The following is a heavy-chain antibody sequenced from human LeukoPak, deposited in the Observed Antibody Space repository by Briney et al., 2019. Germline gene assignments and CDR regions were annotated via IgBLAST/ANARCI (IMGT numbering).Heavy chain of an antibody. Sequence: GGSLRLSCAASGFTFRSYAMSWVRQAPGKGLEWVSAISGSGGSTYYADSVKGRFTISRDNSKNTLYLQMNSLRAEDTAVYYCAKCSSGWYESFDYWGQGTLVTVSS. CDR2: ISGSGGST. D-gene: IGHD6-19*01. CDR3: AKCSSGWYESFDY. J-gene: IGHJ4*02. CDR1: GFTFRSYA. V-gene: IGHV3-23*01.